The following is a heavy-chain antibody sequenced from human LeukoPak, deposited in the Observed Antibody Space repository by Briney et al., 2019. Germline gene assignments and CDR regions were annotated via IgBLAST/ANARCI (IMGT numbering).Heavy chain of an antibody. D-gene: IGHD6-19*01. CDR1: GFTSTNYG. Sequence: GGSLRLSCAASGFTSTNYGIHWVRQAPGKGLEWVAFIRYDGSNKYYADSVRGRFTISRDNSKNTLYLHMNSLRAEDTAVYFCAKGSKAVLFTRDHYMDVWGKGTTVTISS. CDR3: AKGSKAVLFTRDHYMDV. V-gene: IGHV3-30*02. J-gene: IGHJ6*03. CDR2: IRYDGSNK.